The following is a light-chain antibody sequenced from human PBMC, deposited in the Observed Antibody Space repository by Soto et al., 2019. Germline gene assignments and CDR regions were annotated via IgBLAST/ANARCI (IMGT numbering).Light chain of an antibody. CDR3: QQHKGT. V-gene: IGKV1-5*01. CDR1: QSISSW. J-gene: IGKJ1*01. CDR2: DAS. Sequence: DIQMTQSPSTLSASVGDRVTITCRASQSISSWLAWYQQKPGKAPKLLIYDASSLESGVPSRFSGSGSGTGFTLTISSLQPDDFATYYCQQHKGTFGQGTKVDIK.